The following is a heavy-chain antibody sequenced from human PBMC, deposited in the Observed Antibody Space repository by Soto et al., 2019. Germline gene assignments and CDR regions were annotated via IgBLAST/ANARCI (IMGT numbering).Heavy chain of an antibody. CDR3: ARGYYYDSSGYYTLLDY. Sequence: XGSLRLSCAAAGFTFSTYTMNWVRQAPGKGLEWVSDISISSSTIYYADSVKGRFTISRDNAKNSLYLQMNGLRDEDTAVYYCARGYYYDSSGYYTLLDYWGRGTLVTVS. J-gene: IGHJ4*02. CDR1: GFTFSTYT. CDR2: ISISSSTI. D-gene: IGHD3-22*01. V-gene: IGHV3-48*02.